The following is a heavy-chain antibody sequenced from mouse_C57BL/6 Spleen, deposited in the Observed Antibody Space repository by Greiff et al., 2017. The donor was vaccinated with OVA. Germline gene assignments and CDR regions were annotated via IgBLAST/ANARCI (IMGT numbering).Heavy chain of an antibody. CDR1: GYAFSSYW. Sequence: QVQLQQSGAELVKPGASVKISCKASGYAFSSYWMNWVKQRPGKGLEWIGKIYPGDGDTNYNAKFKGKATLTADKSSSTAYMQLSSLTSEDSAVYFCASTYSNYRVYFDYWGQGTTLTVSS. CDR2: IYPGDGDT. CDR3: ASTYSNYRVYFDY. D-gene: IGHD2-5*01. V-gene: IGHV1-80*01. J-gene: IGHJ2*01.